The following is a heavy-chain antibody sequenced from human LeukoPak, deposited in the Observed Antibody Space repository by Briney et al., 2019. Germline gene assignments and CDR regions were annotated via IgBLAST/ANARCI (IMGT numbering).Heavy chain of an antibody. J-gene: IGHJ4*02. CDR1: GGSISSSSYY. CDR2: IYYSGST. D-gene: IGHD1-1*01. V-gene: IGHV4-39*01. Sequence: KPSETLSLTCTVSGGSISSSSYYWGWLRQPPGKGLEWIGSIYYSGSTYYNPSLKSRVTISVDTSKNQLYLKLSSVTAADTAVYYCARLAYNGCYYWGQGTLVTVSS. CDR3: ARLAYNGCYY.